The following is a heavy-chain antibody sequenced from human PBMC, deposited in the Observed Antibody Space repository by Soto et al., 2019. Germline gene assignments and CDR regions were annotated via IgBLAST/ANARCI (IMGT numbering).Heavy chain of an antibody. CDR1: GGTFSSYT. V-gene: IGHV1-69*08. CDR2: IIPILGIA. Sequence: QVQLVQSGAEVKKPGSSVKVSCKASGGTFSSYTISWVRQAPGQGLEWMGRIIPILGIANYAQKFQGRVTITADKSTSTAYMELSSLRSEDTAVYYCARDFESFAFDIWGKGTMVTVSS. J-gene: IGHJ3*02. CDR3: ARDFESFAFDI.